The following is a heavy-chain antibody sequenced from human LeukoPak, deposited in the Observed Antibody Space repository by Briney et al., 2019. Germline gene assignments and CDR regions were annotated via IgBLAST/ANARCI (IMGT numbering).Heavy chain of an antibody. D-gene: IGHD2-15*01. J-gene: IGHJ5*02. Sequence: SETLSLTCTVSGGSISSSSYYWGWIRQPPGKGLEWIGSIYYSGSTYYNPSLKSRVTISVDTSKNQFSLKLGSVTAADTAVYYCARGVVVAATPNWFDPWGQGTLVTVSS. CDR3: ARGVVVAATPNWFDP. V-gene: IGHV4-39*07. CDR1: GGSISSSSYY. CDR2: IYYSGST.